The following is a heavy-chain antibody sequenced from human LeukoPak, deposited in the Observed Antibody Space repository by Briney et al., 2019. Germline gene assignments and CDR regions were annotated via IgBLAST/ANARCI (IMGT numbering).Heavy chain of an antibody. CDR3: AIAQQLES. Sequence: PGRSLRLSCAASGFTFSSYGMHWVRQAPGKGLEWVAVISYDGSNKYYADSVKGRFTISRDNSKNTLYLQMNSLRAEDTAVYYCAIAQQLESWGQGTLVTVSS. V-gene: IGHV3-30*03. J-gene: IGHJ5*02. D-gene: IGHD6-13*01. CDR1: GFTFSSYG. CDR2: ISYDGSNK.